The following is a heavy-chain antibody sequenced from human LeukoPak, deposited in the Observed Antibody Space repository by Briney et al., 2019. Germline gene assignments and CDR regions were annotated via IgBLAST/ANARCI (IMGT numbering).Heavy chain of an antibody. J-gene: IGHJ4*02. Sequence: PGGSLRLSCAASGFSFISYGMHWVRQAPGKGPEWVGVISDDGTNKKYADSVKGRFTNSRDNSKDTLYLQMNSLRDEDTAVYYCAKRPSDYGDYVTYFDYWGQGTLGTVSS. D-gene: IGHD4-17*01. CDR2: ISDDGTNK. V-gene: IGHV3-30*18. CDR1: GFSFISYG. CDR3: AKRPSDYGDYVTYFDY.